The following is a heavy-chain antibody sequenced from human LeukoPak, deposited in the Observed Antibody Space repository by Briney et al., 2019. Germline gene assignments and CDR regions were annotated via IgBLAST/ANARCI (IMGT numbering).Heavy chain of an antibody. Sequence: ASVKVSCKPSGYTFTVNYLHWVRQATGQGLEWVGWMNPNSGVTGYAQNFQGRVTMTRDTSISTAYMELSSLTSDDTAVYYCTRGAGTSWFDYWGQGSLVTVSS. CDR2: MNPNSGVT. V-gene: IGHV1-2*02. J-gene: IGHJ4*02. D-gene: IGHD2-2*01. CDR3: TRGAGTSWFDY. CDR1: GYTFTVNY.